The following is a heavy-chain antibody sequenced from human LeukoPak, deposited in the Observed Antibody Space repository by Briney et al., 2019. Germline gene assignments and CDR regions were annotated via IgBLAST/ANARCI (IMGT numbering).Heavy chain of an antibody. CDR3: ARGQAAAGTFYYYGMDV. CDR2: IIPIFGTA. Sequence: ASVKVSCKASGGTFSSYAISWVRQAPGQGLEWMGGIIPIFGTANYAQKFQGRVTITADESTSTAYMELSSLRSEDTAVYYCARGQAAAGTFYYYGMDVWGKGTTVTVSP. D-gene: IGHD6-13*01. CDR1: GGTFSSYA. V-gene: IGHV1-69*01. J-gene: IGHJ6*04.